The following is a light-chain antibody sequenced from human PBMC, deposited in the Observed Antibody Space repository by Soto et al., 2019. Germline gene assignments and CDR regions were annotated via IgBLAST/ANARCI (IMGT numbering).Light chain of an antibody. CDR3: AAWDDRRNDLV. Sequence: QSVLTQPPSASGTPGQRVTLSCSGAYSNIRSNSVDWYQQLPGAAPKLLIKNNDHQPSWVPYRFSASKSGTSASLAISGRRSEDEADYYCAAWDDRRNDLVFGGGTKLTVL. CDR1: YSNIRSNS. V-gene: IGLV1-44*01. CDR2: NND. J-gene: IGLJ2*01.